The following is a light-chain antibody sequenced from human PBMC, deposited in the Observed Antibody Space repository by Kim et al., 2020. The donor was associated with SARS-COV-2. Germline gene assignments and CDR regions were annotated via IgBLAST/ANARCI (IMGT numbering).Light chain of an antibody. CDR1: KLGDKY. V-gene: IGLV3-1*01. J-gene: IGLJ2*01. CDR3: QAWDSSTHVV. CDR2: QDS. Sequence: SYELTQPPSVSVSPGQTASITCSGDKLGDKYACWYQQKPGQSPVLDIYQDSKRPSGIPERFSGSNSGNTATLTISGTQAMDEADYYCQAWDSSTHVVFGG.